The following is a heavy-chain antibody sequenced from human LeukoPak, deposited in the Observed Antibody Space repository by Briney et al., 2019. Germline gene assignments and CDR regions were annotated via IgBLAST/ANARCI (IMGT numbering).Heavy chain of an antibody. D-gene: IGHD6-13*01. CDR2: IWYDGSKK. V-gene: IGHV3-33*01. J-gene: IGHJ1*01. Sequence: GGSLRLSCAASGFTFSTYGMHWVRQAPGKGLEWVAVIWYDGSKKYYADSVKGRFTISRDNSENTLYLQMNSLRAEDTAVYYCARDHSSTSEYFQHWGQGTLVTVSS. CDR1: GFTFSTYG. CDR3: ARDHSSTSEYFQH.